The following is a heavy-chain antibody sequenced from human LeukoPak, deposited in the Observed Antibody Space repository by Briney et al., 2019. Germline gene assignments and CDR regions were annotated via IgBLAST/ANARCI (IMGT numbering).Heavy chain of an antibody. J-gene: IGHJ6*03. D-gene: IGHD2-2*02. CDR1: GYTLSEIS. Sequence: ASVKVSCKVSGYTLSEISMQWVRQAPGKGLEWMGGFDPEDGETIYAQKFQGRVTMTEDTSTDTAYMELSSLRFEDTAVYYCARAIRLPPNYYYYMDVWGEGTTVTVSS. CDR3: ARAIRLPPNYYYYMDV. V-gene: IGHV1-24*01. CDR2: FDPEDGET.